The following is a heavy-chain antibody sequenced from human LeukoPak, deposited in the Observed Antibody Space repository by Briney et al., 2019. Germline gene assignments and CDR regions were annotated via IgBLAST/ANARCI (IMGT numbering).Heavy chain of an antibody. D-gene: IGHD6-19*01. CDR2: IIPIFGTT. Sequence: SVKVSCKASGGTFSSYAISWVRQAPGQGLEWMGGIIPIFGTTNYAQRFQGRVTITADESTSTAYMELSSLRSEDTAVYYCARFRRAQWPRGTFDYWGQGTLVTVSS. CDR1: GGTFSSYA. CDR3: ARFRRAQWPRGTFDY. V-gene: IGHV1-69*13. J-gene: IGHJ4*02.